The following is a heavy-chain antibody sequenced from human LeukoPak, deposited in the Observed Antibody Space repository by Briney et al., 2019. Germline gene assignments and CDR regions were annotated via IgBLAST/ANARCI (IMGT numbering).Heavy chain of an antibody. V-gene: IGHV1-69*05. Sequence: ASVKVPCKASGGTFSSYAISWVRQAPGQGLEWMGRIIPIFGTANYAQKFQGRVTITTDESTSTAYMELSSLRSEDTAVYYCARAVAARPSDAFDIWGQGTMVTVSS. CDR1: GGTFSSYA. D-gene: IGHD6-6*01. J-gene: IGHJ3*02. CDR2: IIPIFGTA. CDR3: ARAVAARPSDAFDI.